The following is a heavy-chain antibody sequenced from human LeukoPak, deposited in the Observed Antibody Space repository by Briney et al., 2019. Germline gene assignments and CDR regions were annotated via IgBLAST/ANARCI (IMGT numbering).Heavy chain of an antibody. CDR2: ISYDGSNK. CDR3: ARVPGSSSTAEYFQH. D-gene: IGHD6-6*01. Sequence: GGSLRLSCAASGFTFINYAIHWVRQAPGKGPEWVAVISYDGSNKYYTDSVKGRFTISRDNSKNTLYLQMNSLRPEDTAVYYCARVPGSSSTAEYFQHWGQGTLVTVSS. CDR1: GFTFINYA. V-gene: IGHV3-30*04. J-gene: IGHJ1*01.